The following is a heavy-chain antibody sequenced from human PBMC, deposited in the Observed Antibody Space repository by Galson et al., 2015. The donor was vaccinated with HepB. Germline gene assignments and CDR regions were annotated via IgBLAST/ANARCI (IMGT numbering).Heavy chain of an antibody. CDR2: INPNSGAT. CDR3: ARDVSDWGGYSGTWTALDY. Sequence: SVKVSCKASGYTFTDYYIHWVRQAPGQGLEWMAWINPNSGATNYAPKFQGRVTMTRDTSISTVYLEVIRLTSDDTAVYYCARDVSDWGGYSGTWTALDYWGQGTLVTV. J-gene: IGHJ4*02. D-gene: IGHD5-12*01. CDR1: GYTFTDYY. V-gene: IGHV1-2*02.